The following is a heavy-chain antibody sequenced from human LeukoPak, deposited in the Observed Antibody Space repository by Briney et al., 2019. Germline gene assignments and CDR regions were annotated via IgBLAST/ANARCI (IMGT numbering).Heavy chain of an antibody. D-gene: IGHD7-27*01. V-gene: IGHV4-39*01. CDR1: GGSISNTAYY. Sequence: SETLSLTCTVSGGSISNTAYYWGWIRQPPGKWLEWIGSLSYSGSPYYNPSLKSRFTISEDISKNQFSLKLSSVTAADTAVYYCARRRLNWGAFDIWGQGTMVTVSS. CDR3: ARRRLNWGAFDI. J-gene: IGHJ3*02. CDR2: LSYSGSP.